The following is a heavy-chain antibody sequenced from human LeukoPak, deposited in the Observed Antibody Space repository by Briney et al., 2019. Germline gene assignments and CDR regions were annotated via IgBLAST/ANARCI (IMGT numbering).Heavy chain of an antibody. Sequence: GGSLRLSCAASGLTVSSNCMSWVRQAPGKGLEWVSFIYSGGNTNYAASVKGRLTISRDNSKNTIHLQMNSLRAEDTAMYYCARRAGDYSHPYDYWGQGTLVTVSS. CDR1: GLTVSSNC. CDR3: ARRAGDYSHPYDY. D-gene: IGHD3-22*01. V-gene: IGHV3-53*01. J-gene: IGHJ4*02. CDR2: IYSGGNT.